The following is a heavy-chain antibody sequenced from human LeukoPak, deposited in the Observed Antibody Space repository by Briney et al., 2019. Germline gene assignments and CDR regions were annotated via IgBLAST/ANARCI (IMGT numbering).Heavy chain of an antibody. Sequence: PGGSLRLSCAASGFTLSDYAMHWVRQAPGKGLEWVAVTWDDGTSKNYADSVKGRFTISSDTSKKTIYLQMNSLRAEDTAVYYGARDRPYGDYVGGFDSWGQGTLVTVSS. J-gene: IGHJ4*02. V-gene: IGHV3-33*01. CDR3: ARDRPYGDYVGGFDS. CDR2: TWDDGTSK. CDR1: GFTLSDYA. D-gene: IGHD4-17*01.